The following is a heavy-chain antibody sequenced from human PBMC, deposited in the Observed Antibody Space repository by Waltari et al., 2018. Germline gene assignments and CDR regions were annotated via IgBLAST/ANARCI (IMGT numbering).Heavy chain of an antibody. V-gene: IGHV4-61*02. CDR3: ARSRGGVPDAEYFQH. Sequence: QVQLQESGPGLVKPSQTLSLTCTVSSGSISIGSYYWSWIRPPAGKGLEWIGRIYTSGSTNYNPSLKSRVTISVDTSKNQFSLKLSSVTAADTAVYYCARSRGGVPDAEYFQHWGQGTLVTVSS. D-gene: IGHD3-16*01. CDR2: IYTSGST. J-gene: IGHJ1*01. CDR1: SGSISIGSYY.